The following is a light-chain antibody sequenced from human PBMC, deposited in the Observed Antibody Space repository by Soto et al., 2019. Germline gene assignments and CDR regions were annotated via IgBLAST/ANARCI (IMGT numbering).Light chain of an antibody. CDR1: SSNIGSNT. J-gene: IGLJ2*01. Sequence: QLVLTQPPSASGTPGQGVTISCSGSSSNIGSNTVHWYHQLPGTAPKLLIYSNNQRPSGVPDRFSGFKSGTSASLAISGLQSEDEADYYCAAWDGSLNGVVFGGGTKLTVL. CDR3: AAWDGSLNGVV. CDR2: SNN. V-gene: IGLV1-44*01.